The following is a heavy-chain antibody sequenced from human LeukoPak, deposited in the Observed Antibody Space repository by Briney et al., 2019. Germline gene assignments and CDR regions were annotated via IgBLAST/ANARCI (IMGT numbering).Heavy chain of an antibody. Sequence: ASVKVSCKASGYTFTSYGISWVRQAPGQGLEWMGWISAYNGNTNYAQKLQGRVTMTTDTSTSTAYMELRSLRSDDTAVYYCARIKEGHTIVVVSSHFDYWGQGTLVTVSS. CDR1: GYTFTSYG. J-gene: IGHJ4*02. CDR2: ISAYNGNT. D-gene: IGHD3-22*01. CDR3: ARIKEGHTIVVVSSHFDY. V-gene: IGHV1-18*01.